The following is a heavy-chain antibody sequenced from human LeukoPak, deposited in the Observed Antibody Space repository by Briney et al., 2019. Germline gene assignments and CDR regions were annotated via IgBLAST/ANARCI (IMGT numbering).Heavy chain of an antibody. V-gene: IGHV4-4*08. CDR2: IYSNGIS. D-gene: IGHD3-22*01. CDR3: ARRAYYDSSGYYPASGYFDL. CDR1: GGSIFSYY. Sequence: SETLSLTCTVSGGSIFSYYFNWIRQPPGKGLEWIGYIYSNGISSYNPSLRGRGTISIATSKNQFSLRLRSVTAADTAIYYCARRAYYDSSGYYPASGYFDLWGRSTLVTVPS. J-gene: IGHJ2*01.